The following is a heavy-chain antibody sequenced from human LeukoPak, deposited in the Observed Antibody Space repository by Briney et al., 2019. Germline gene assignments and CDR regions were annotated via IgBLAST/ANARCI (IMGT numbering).Heavy chain of an antibody. CDR3: AELGITMIGGV. V-gene: IGHV3-21*01. CDR1: GFTFSSYS. Sequence: GGSLRLSCAASGFTFSSYSMNWVRQAPGKGLEWVSSITSSSTYIYYADSVKGRFTISRDNAENSLYLQMNSLRAEDTAVYYCAELGITMIGGVWGKGTTVTISS. D-gene: IGHD3-10*02. CDR2: ITSSSTYI. J-gene: IGHJ6*04.